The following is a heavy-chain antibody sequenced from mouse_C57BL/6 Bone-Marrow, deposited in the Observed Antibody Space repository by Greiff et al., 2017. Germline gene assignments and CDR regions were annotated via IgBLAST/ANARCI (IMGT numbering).Heavy chain of an antibody. CDR1: GYTFTSYW. CDR2: IYPTSGRT. D-gene: IGHD4-1*01. V-gene: IGHV1-55*01. J-gene: IGHJ2*01. CDR3: ARSGPLGRSFDY. Sequence: VQLQQPGAELVKPGASVKMSCKASGYTFTSYWITWVKQRPGQGLEWIGDIYPTSGRTNYNEKFKSKAILTVDTSSNTAYMQLSSLTSEDPAVFYCARSGPLGRSFDYWGQGTTLTVSS.